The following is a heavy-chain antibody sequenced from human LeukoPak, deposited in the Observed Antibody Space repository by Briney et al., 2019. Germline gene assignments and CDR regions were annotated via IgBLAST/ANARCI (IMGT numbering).Heavy chain of an antibody. CDR3: ARLPYCSSTSCPDAFDI. D-gene: IGHD2-2*01. CDR1: GGSISDYY. J-gene: IGHJ3*02. CDR2: IYTSGST. V-gene: IGHV4-4*07. Sequence: PSETLSLTCTVSGGSISDYYWNWIRQPAGKGPEWIGRIYTSGSTNYSPSLKSRVTMSVDTSKDQFSLKLSSVTAADTAVYYCARLPYCSSTSCPDAFDIWGQGTMVTVSS.